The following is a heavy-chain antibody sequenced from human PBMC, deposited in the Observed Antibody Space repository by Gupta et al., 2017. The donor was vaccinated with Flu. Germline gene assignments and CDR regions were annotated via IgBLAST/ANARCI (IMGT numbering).Heavy chain of an antibody. CDR2: IIPIFGTA. J-gene: IGHJ6*02. CDR1: GGTFSSYA. Sequence: PGSSVKVSCKASGGTFSSYAISWVRQAPGQGLEWMGGIIPIFGTANYAQTFQGRVTITAEKSTRTAYMELSSLRSEDTAVYYCAREVGSIAAAGTPNYYYGMDVWGQGTTVTVSS. CDR3: AREVGSIAAAGTPNYYYGMDV. D-gene: IGHD6-13*01. V-gene: IGHV1-69*06.